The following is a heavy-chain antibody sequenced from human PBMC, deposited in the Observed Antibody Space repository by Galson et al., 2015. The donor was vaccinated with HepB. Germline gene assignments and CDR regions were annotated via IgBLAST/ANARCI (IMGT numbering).Heavy chain of an antibody. CDR3: ARVRSKWFGEALSYSYYGMDV. J-gene: IGHJ6*02. CDR2: IHHSGST. D-gene: IGHD3-10*01. V-gene: IGHV4-4*02. Sequence: LSLTCGVSSGSINSNHWWSWVRQTPGKGLEWIGEIHHSGSTDYNPSLKSRVTISIDKSKNQFSLKLRAVTAADAAVYYCARVRSKWFGEALSYSYYGMDVWGQGTTVTVSS. CDR1: SGSINSNHW.